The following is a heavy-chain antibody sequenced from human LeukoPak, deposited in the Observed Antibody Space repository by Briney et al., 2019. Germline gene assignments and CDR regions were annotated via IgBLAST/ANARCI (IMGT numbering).Heavy chain of an antibody. V-gene: IGHV1-69*13. D-gene: IGHD6-13*01. Sequence: ASVKVSCKASGGTFSSYAISWVRQAPGQGLEWMGGIIPIFGTANYAQKFQGRVTITADESTSTAYMELSSLRSEDTAVYYCARDNAAAAGTVWLDPWGQGTLVTVSS. CDR3: ARDNAAAAGTVWLDP. CDR2: IIPIFGTA. CDR1: GGTFSSYA. J-gene: IGHJ5*02.